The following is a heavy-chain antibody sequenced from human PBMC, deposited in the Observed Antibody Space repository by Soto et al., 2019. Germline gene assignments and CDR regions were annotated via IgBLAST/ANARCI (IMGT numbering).Heavy chain of an antibody. Sequence: GGSPRLSCAASGFTFSSYSMNWVRQAPGKGLEWVSYISSSSSTIYYADSVKGRFTISRDNAKNSLYLQMNSLRDEDTAVYYCARDPYSSGWYVGYYYYGMDVWGQGTTVTVSS. CDR2: ISSSSSTI. J-gene: IGHJ6*02. D-gene: IGHD6-19*01. CDR3: ARDPYSSGWYVGYYYYGMDV. CDR1: GFTFSSYS. V-gene: IGHV3-48*02.